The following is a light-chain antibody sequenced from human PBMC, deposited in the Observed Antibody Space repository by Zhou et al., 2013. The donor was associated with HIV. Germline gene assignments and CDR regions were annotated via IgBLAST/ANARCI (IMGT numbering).Light chain of an antibody. V-gene: IGKV3-11*01. Sequence: EIVLTQSPATLSLSPGERATLSCRASQSLSTYLAWYQQKPGQAPRLLIYAASNRASGIPARFSGSGSGTDFTLTISSLEPEDFAVYYCQQRSNWVTFGGGTKVEIK. CDR3: QQRSNWVT. CDR1: QSLSTY. J-gene: IGKJ4*01. CDR2: AAS.